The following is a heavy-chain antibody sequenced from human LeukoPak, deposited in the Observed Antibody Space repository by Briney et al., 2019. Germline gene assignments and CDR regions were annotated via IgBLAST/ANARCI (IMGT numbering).Heavy chain of an antibody. Sequence: PGGSLRLSCAASEFTFSTYWMHWVRQAPGKGLVWVSWITGDGSSTRYADSVKGRFTISRDNAKNTLYLQVNSLRAEDTAVYYCARKWHYEQQLVFEYWGQGTLVTVSS. V-gene: IGHV3-74*01. CDR3: ARKWHYEQQLVFEY. CDR2: ITGDGSST. CDR1: EFTFSTYW. D-gene: IGHD6-13*01. J-gene: IGHJ4*02.